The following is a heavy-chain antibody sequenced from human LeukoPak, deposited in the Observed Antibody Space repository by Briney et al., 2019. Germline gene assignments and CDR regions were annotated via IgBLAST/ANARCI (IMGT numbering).Heavy chain of an antibody. D-gene: IGHD5/OR15-5a*01. CDR3: VRGGIRVSGIDAFDI. V-gene: IGHV3-13*01. J-gene: IGHJ3*02. CDR1: GFTFRSYD. CDR2: IGIGDDT. Sequence: SGGSLRLSCTASGFTFRSYDMHWVRQLPGGGLEWVSAIGIGDDTHYPDSVKGRFTISRENAKNSLYLQINTLRDGDTAVYYCVRGGIRVSGIDAFDIWGQGTMVTVSS.